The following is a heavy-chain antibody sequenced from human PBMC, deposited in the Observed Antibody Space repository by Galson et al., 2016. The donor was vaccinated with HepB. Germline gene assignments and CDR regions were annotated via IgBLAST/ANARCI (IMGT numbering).Heavy chain of an antibody. V-gene: IGHV3-11*01. CDR3: VRGTGATNY. Sequence: SLRLSCAGSGFTFSDYYMGWIRQAPGKGLEWVSYISGPGTTTHYTDSVKGRFTVSRDNAKTSLYLQLNSLRGEDTAVYYCVRGTGATNYWGQGTLGTVSS. D-gene: IGHD1-26*01. CDR1: GFTFSDYY. J-gene: IGHJ4*02. CDR2: ISGPGTTT.